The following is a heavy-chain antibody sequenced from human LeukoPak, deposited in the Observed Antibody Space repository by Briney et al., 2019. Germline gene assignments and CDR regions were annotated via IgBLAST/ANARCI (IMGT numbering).Heavy chain of an antibody. CDR2: IIPIFGTA. J-gene: IGHJ6*02. CDR3: ARDLDYYYGMDV. Sequence: SAKVSCKASGGTFSSYAISWVRQAPGQGLEWMGGIIPIFGTANYAQKFQGRVTITADESTSTAYMELSSLRSEDTAVYYCARDLDYYYGMDVWGQGTTVTVSS. CDR1: GGTFSSYA. D-gene: IGHD3-16*01. V-gene: IGHV1-69*01.